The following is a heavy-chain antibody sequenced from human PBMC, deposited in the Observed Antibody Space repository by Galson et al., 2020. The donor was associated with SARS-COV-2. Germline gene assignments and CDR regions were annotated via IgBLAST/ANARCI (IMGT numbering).Heavy chain of an antibody. CDR3: ARGRYCSSTSCYDYYYGMDV. Sequence: GGSLRLSCAASGFTFSSYAMHWVRQAPGKGLEWVAVISYDGSNKYYADSVKGRFTISRDNSKNTLYLQMNSLRAEDTAVYYCARGRYCSSTSCYDYYYGMDVWGQGTTVTVSS. CDR2: ISYDGSNK. CDR1: GFTFSSYA. D-gene: IGHD2-2*01. J-gene: IGHJ6*02. V-gene: IGHV3-30*04.